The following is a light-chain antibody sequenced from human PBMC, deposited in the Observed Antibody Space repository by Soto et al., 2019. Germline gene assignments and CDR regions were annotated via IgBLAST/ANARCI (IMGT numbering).Light chain of an antibody. J-gene: IGKJ5*01. V-gene: IGKV3D-20*02. CDR2: GAF. CDR1: QSVSSSY. CDR3: QQRNIWPPVT. Sequence: EIVLTQSPATLSLSPGERATLSCGASQSVSSSYLAWYQQKPGQAPRLLIYGAFNRAAGIPARFSGSGSGTDFTLTISSLEPEDSAVYYCQQRNIWPPVTFGQGTRLEI.